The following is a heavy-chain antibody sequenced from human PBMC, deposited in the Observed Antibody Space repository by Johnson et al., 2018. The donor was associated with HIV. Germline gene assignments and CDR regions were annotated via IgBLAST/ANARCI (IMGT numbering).Heavy chain of an antibody. J-gene: IGHJ3*02. Sequence: VQLVESGGGLVQPGGSLRLSCAASGLIFSRSWIHWVRQAPGKGLVWVSVIYSGGSTYYADSVTGRFTISRDNSKNTLYLQMNSLRAEDTAVYYCARHGTTVVTRGAFDIWGQGTMVTVSS. V-gene: IGHV3-66*02. CDR1: GLIFSRSW. D-gene: IGHD4-23*01. CDR2: IYSGGST. CDR3: ARHGTTVVTRGAFDI.